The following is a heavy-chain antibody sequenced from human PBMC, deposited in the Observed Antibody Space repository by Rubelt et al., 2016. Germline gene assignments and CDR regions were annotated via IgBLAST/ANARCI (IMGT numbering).Heavy chain of an antibody. J-gene: IGHJ4*02. D-gene: IGHD6-13*01. CDR2: ISSSSSTI. CDR3: AKDVYRKSSRMAAFDY. CDR1: GFTFSSYS. V-gene: IGHV3-21*05. Sequence: EVQLVESGGGLVKPGGSLRLSCAASGFTFSSYSMNWVRQAPGKGLEWVSYISSSSSTIYYADSVKGRFTISRDNAKNSLYLQMNSLRAEDTAVYYCAKDVYRKSSRMAAFDYWGQGTLVTVSS.